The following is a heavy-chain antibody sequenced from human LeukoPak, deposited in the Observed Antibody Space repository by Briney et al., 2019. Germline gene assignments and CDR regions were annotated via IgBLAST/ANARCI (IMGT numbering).Heavy chain of an antibody. V-gene: IGHV3-21*01. CDR2: ISCSSSYI. Sequence: GGSLRLSCAASGFTFSSYSMNWVRQAPGKGLEWVSSISCSSSYIYYADSVKGRFTISRDNAKNSLYLQMNSLRAEDTAVYYCARDLTNYDFWSGYWDYYGMDVWGQGTTVTVAS. D-gene: IGHD3-3*01. CDR1: GFTFSSYS. CDR3: ARDLTNYDFWSGYWDYYGMDV. J-gene: IGHJ6*02.